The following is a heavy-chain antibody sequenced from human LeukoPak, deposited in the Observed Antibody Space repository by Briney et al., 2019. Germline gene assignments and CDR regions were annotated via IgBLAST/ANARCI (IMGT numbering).Heavy chain of an antibody. CDR1: GYTFTSYY. CDR2: INPSGGST. CDR3: ARGDPAYFFDC. J-gene: IGHJ4*02. Sequence: ASVTVSFMASGYTFTSYYLHWVRQAPGQGLEWMGLINPSGGSTSHAKKFQGRVTITRDPSTSQVVTEMSSLRSQDTAVDYRARGDPAYFFDCLRQATLPAV. D-gene: IGHD2-21*02. V-gene: IGHV1-46*01.